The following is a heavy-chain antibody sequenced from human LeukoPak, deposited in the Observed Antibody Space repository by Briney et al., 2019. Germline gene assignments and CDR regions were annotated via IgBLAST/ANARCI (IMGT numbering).Heavy chain of an antibody. Sequence: GGSLRLSCAASGFTLSAYWMHWVRQAPGKGLMWVSRIEGDGNRITYADSVKGRFTISRDNAKNTLYLQMNSLRAEDTAVYYCARDRSVLPADWGQGTLVTVSS. CDR2: IEGDGNRI. V-gene: IGHV3-74*01. CDR1: GFTLSAYW. J-gene: IGHJ4*02. CDR3: ARDRSVLPAD.